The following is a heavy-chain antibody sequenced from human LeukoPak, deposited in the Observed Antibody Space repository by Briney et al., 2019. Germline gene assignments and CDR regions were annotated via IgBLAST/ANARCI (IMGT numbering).Heavy chain of an antibody. CDR3: AKGHIAAAGPPDY. Sequence: GGSLRLSCAASGFTFSSYAMNWVRQAPGKGLEWVSSITSSSSYIYYADSVKGRFTISRDNSKNSLYLQMNSLRAEDMALYYCAKGHIAAAGPPDYWGQGTLVTVSS. CDR2: ITSSSSYI. D-gene: IGHD6-13*01. J-gene: IGHJ4*02. V-gene: IGHV3-21*04. CDR1: GFTFSSYA.